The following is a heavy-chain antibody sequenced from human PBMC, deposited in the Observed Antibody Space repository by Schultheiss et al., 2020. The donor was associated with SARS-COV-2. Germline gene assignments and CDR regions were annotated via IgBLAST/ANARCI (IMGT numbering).Heavy chain of an antibody. CDR2: IKSKTDGGTT. D-gene: IGHD6-13*01. J-gene: IGHJ4*02. V-gene: IGHV3-15*01. CDR1: GFTFSKAW. CDR3: TTDITGIAAAGRGY. Sequence: GESLKISCAASGFTFSKAWMSWVRQAPGKGLEWVGRIKSKTDGGTTDYAAPVKGRFTISRDDSKTTLYLQMNSLKTEDTAVYYCTTDITGIAAAGRGYWGQGTLVTVSS.